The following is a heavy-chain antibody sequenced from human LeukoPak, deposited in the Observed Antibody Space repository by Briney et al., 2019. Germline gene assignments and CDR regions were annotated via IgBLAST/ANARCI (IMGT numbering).Heavy chain of an antibody. Sequence: GESLKISCKASGYSFNDYWMAWVRQMTGKGLEWMGIISPADSDTRYSPSFQGQVTISADKSISTAYLQWSSLKASDTAMYYWARGYSGYVSGFDYWGQGTPVTVSS. CDR2: ISPADSDT. V-gene: IGHV5-51*01. CDR3: ARGYSGYVSGFDY. D-gene: IGHD5-12*01. CDR1: GYSFNDYW. J-gene: IGHJ4*02.